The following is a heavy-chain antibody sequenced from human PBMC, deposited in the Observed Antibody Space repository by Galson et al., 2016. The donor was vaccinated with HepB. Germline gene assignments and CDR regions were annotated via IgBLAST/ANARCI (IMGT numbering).Heavy chain of an antibody. V-gene: IGHV4-59*11. J-gene: IGHJ6*02. CDR1: GGSISSHY. CDR2: IYYSGDT. CDR3: ARLPGLIYGVDV. D-gene: IGHD1-14*01. Sequence: SETLSLTCTVSGGSISSHYWSWIRQPPGKGLEWIGYIYYSGDTNYNPSLKSRVTMSVDTSKNHFSLKLRSVTAADTALYYCARLPGLIYGVDVWGQGTTVTVSS.